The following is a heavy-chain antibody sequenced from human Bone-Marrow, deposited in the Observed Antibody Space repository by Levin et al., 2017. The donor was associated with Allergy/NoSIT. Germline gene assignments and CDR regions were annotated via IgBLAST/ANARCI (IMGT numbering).Heavy chain of an antibody. CDR1: GGSVSSSTSY. D-gene: IGHD3-10*01. CDR3: ARFITSFLWSGELLSGYYFDY. CDR2: VFHTANT. Sequence: KTSETLSLTCTVSGGSVSSSTSYWGWIRQPPGKGLEWIGGVFHTANTYVNPSLKSRVTMSIDTSKNQFSLNLSSVTAGDAAVYYCARFITSFLWSGELLSGYYFDYWGQGTLVAVSS. V-gene: IGHV4-39*01. J-gene: IGHJ4*02.